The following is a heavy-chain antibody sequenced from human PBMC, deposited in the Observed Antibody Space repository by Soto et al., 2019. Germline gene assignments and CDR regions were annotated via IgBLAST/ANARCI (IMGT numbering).Heavy chain of an antibody. Sequence: EVQLLESGGGLVQPGGSLRLSCAASGFTFSSYAMNWVRQAPGKGLEWVSSISGSGGSSYYAGSVKGRFSISRDNSKNTVYLQMNRRRAEDTTGYYWAKLRRHNYIWGRTRGHYFDYWGQGNLVTVSS. CDR2: ISGSGGSS. CDR3: AKLRRHNYIWGRTRGHYFDY. V-gene: IGHV3-23*01. CDR1: GFTFSSYA. J-gene: IGHJ4*02. D-gene: IGHD3-16*01.